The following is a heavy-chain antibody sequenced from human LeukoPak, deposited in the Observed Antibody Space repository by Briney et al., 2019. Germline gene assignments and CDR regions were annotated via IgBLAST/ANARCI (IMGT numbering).Heavy chain of an antibody. CDR2: IYYSGST. Sequence: SQTLSLTCTVSGGSISSGGYYWSWIRQHPGKGLEWIGYIYYSGSTYYNPSLKSRVTISVDTSKNQFSLKLSSVTAADTAVYYCARDPYYYDSSGYGGGFDYWGQGTLVTVSS. J-gene: IGHJ4*02. CDR1: GGSISSGGYY. CDR3: ARDPYYYDSSGYGGGFDY. D-gene: IGHD3-22*01. V-gene: IGHV4-31*03.